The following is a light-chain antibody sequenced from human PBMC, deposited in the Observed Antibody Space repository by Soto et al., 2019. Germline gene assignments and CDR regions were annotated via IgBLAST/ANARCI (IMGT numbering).Light chain of an antibody. V-gene: IGKV1D-12*01. CDR1: QGISTS. CDR3: QQTNSFPLT. Sequence: DIQMTQSPSSVSASVGDGVTITCRASQGISTSLGWYQQKPGKAPKLLIYAASSLQSGAPSRFSGTGSGTDFTLTISSLQPEDFATYYCQQTNSFPLTFGGGTKVDIK. J-gene: IGKJ4*01. CDR2: AAS.